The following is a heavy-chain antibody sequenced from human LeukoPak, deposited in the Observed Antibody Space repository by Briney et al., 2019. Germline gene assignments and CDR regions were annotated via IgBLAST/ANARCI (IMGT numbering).Heavy chain of an antibody. V-gene: IGHV1-24*01. D-gene: IGHD3-3*01. J-gene: IGHJ4*02. CDR1: GYTLTELS. CDR3: ATKANYDFWSGYYTDY. Sequence: VASVKVSCKVSGYTLTELSMHWVRQAPGKGLEWMGGFDPEDGETIYAQKFQGRVTVTEDTSTDTAYMELSSLRSEDTAVYYCATKANYDFWSGYYTDYWGQGTLVTVSS. CDR2: FDPEDGET.